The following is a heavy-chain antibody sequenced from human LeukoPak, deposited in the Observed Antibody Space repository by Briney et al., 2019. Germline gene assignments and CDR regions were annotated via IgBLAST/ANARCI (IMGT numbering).Heavy chain of an antibody. CDR3: ARHWSIGITMIVVAKGYFDY. J-gene: IGHJ4*02. V-gene: IGHV3-30*04. CDR1: GFTFSSYA. D-gene: IGHD3-22*01. Sequence: GGSLRLSCAASGFTFSSYAMHWVRQAPGKGLEWVAVISFDGSNEYYADSVKGRFTISRDNSKNTLYLQVSSLRPEDTAVYYCARHWSIGITMIVVAKGYFDYWGQGTLVTVSS. CDR2: ISFDGSNE.